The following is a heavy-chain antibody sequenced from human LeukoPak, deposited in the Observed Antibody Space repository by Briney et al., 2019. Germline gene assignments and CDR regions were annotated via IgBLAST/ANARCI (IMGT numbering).Heavy chain of an antibody. D-gene: IGHD3-22*01. CDR2: ISGRGGST. Sequence: GGSLRLSCAVSGITLSNYGMSWVRQAPGKGLEWVAGISGRGGSTNYADSVKGRFTISRDNPKNTLYLQMTSLRAEDTAVYFCAKRGVVIRVILVGFHKEAYYFDSWGQGALVTVSS. V-gene: IGHV3-23*01. CDR3: AKRGVVIRVILVGFHKEAYYFDS. J-gene: IGHJ4*02. CDR1: GITLSNYG.